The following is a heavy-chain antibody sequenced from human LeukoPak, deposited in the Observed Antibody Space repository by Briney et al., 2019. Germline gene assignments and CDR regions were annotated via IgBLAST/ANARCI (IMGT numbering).Heavy chain of an antibody. CDR1: GFTFSSNY. J-gene: IGHJ4*02. CDR3: ATLLRFLEGVV. Sequence: GGSLRLSCAASGFTFSSNYMNWVRQAPGKGLEWVSVIYSGGTTYYADSVKGRFTISRDNSKNTLYLQMNSLRAEDTAVYYCATLLRFLEGVVWGQGTLVTVSS. V-gene: IGHV3-66*02. CDR2: IYSGGTT. D-gene: IGHD3-3*01.